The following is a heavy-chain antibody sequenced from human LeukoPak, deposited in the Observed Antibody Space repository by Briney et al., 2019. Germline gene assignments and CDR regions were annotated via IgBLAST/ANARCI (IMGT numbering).Heavy chain of an antibody. CDR3: ARENPLGGMDV. CDR1: GFTFSSYS. V-gene: IGHV3-48*04. Sequence: GGSLRLSCAASGFTFSSYSMNWVRQAPGKGLEWVSYISSSSSTIYYADSVKGRFTISRDNAKNSLYLQMNSLRAEDTAVYYCARENPLGGMDVWGQGTTVTVSS. CDR2: ISSSSSTI. J-gene: IGHJ6*02. D-gene: IGHD1-14*01.